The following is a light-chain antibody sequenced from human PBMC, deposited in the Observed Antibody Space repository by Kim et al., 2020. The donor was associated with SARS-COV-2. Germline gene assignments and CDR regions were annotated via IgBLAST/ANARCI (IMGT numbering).Light chain of an antibody. CDR3: NSRDSSGNHWV. CDR1: SLVNYY. V-gene: IGLV3-19*01. J-gene: IGLJ3*02. Sequence: ALGQTVRITCQGDSLVNYYASWYQQKPSQAPLLVIYGEKNRPSGIPDRFSGSSSGNTASLTITGTQAEDEADYYCNSRDSSGNHWVFGEGTKLTVL. CDR2: GEK.